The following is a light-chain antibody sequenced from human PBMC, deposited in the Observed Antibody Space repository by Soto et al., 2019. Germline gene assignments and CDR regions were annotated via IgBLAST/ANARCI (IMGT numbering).Light chain of an antibody. J-gene: IGLJ1*01. CDR3: SSYTSRRTRV. CDR1: SGDVGGYNS. CDR2: EVT. Sequence: QSALTQPASVSGSPGQSITISWTGTSGDVGGYNSVSWYQQHPGKAPKLVIYEVTNRPSGISNRFSGSKSGNTASLTISGLQAEDEDDYYRSSYTSRRTRVFGTGTKVTXL. V-gene: IGLV2-14*01.